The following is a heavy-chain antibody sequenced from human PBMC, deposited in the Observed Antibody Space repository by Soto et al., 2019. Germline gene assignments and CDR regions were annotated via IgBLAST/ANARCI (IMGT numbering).Heavy chain of an antibody. Sequence: ASVKVSCKASGYTFTSYDINWVRQATGQGLEWMGWMNPNSGNTGYAQKFQGRVTMTRNTSISTAYMELSSLRSEDTAVYYCARRWVSVQDYYYYYMDVWGKGTTVTVSS. CDR2: MNPNSGNT. J-gene: IGHJ6*03. CDR1: GYTFTSYD. D-gene: IGHD4-17*01. CDR3: ARRWVSVQDYYYYYMDV. V-gene: IGHV1-8*01.